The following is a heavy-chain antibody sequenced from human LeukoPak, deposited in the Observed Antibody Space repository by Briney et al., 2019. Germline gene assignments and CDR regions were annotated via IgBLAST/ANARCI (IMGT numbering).Heavy chain of an antibody. J-gene: IGHJ4*02. CDR3: ARGAVAGVDY. Sequence: SETLSLTCTVSGGSISSSSYYWGWIRQPPGKGLEWIGSIYYSGSTYYNPSLKSRVTISVDTSKNQFSLKLSSVTAADTAVYYCARGAVAGVDYWGQRTLVTVSS. D-gene: IGHD6-19*01. CDR2: IYYSGST. V-gene: IGHV4-39*01. CDR1: GGSISSSSYY.